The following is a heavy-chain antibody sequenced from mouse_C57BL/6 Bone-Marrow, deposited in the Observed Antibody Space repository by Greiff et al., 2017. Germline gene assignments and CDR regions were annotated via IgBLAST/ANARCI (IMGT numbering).Heavy chain of an antibody. J-gene: IGHJ2*02. CDR3: ARSPCSGRWSLDY. Sequence: VQLQQPGAELVKPGASVKLSCTASGYNFNNYWMHWVKQRPEQGLEWIGNINPSNGGTKYDAKFQGKATLTVDTSSSTAYLQLSSLTSEDTAVYYCARSPCSGRWSLDYWGQGTSVTVSS. V-gene: IGHV1-53*01. CDR1: GYNFNNYW. D-gene: IGHD2-10*01. CDR2: INPSNGGT.